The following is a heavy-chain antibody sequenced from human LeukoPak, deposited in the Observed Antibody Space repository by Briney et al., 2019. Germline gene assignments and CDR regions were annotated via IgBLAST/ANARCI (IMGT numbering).Heavy chain of an antibody. CDR1: GYTFTTYG. CDR2: NSAYNGNT. Sequence: GASVKVSCKASGYTFTTYGITWVRQAPGQGLEWMGWNSAYNGNTNYAQKFQDRVTMTTDTSTSTAYMELSSLRSEDTAVYYCARDKQDYYGSGSYYNEYYFDYWGQGTLVTVSS. D-gene: IGHD3-10*01. J-gene: IGHJ4*02. CDR3: ARDKQDYYGSGSYYNEYYFDY. V-gene: IGHV1-18*01.